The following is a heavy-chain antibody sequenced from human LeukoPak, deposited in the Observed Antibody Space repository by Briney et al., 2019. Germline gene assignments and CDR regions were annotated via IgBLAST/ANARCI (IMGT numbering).Heavy chain of an antibody. V-gene: IGHV4-34*01. CDR3: ARGYVTTVTDYYYYYMDV. D-gene: IGHD4-11*01. Sequence: SETLSLTCAVYGGSSSGYYWSWIRQPPGKGLEWIGEINHSGSTNYNPSLKSRVTISVDTSKNQFSLKLSSVTAADTAVYYCARGYVTTVTDYYYYYMDVWGKGTTVTVSS. CDR1: GGSSSGYY. CDR2: INHSGST. J-gene: IGHJ6*03.